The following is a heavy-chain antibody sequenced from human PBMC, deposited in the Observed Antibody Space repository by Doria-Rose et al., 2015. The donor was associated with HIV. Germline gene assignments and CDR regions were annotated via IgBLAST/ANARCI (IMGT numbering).Heavy chain of an antibody. V-gene: IGHV4-61*02. J-gene: IGHJ4*02. CDR3: ARTANWNDGRVDS. CDR1: GGSIGSGSYY. CDR2: TYIRGST. D-gene: IGHD1-20*01. Sequence: VQLQESGPGAVKPSQTLSLTCTVSGGSIGSGSYYWSWIRQPAGKGLEWIGRTYIRGSTDYNPSLQSRVTISVDTSKNQFSLEVNSVTAADTAVYYCARTANWNDGRVDSWGQGTSVIVSS.